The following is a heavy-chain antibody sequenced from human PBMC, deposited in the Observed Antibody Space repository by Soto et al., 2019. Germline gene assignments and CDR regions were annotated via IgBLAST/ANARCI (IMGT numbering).Heavy chain of an antibody. CDR1: GFTFSNAW. CDR3: TTDSHITMIPVRFDY. CDR2: IKSKTDGGTT. Sequence: GSLRLSRAASGFTFSNAWINWVRQAPGKGLEWVGRIKSKTDGGTTDFAASVKGRFAISRDDSINMVFMQMNSLKTEDTAVYYCTTDSHITMIPVRFDYLGHGTLVTVSS. J-gene: IGHJ4*01. V-gene: IGHV3-15*07. D-gene: IGHD3-22*01.